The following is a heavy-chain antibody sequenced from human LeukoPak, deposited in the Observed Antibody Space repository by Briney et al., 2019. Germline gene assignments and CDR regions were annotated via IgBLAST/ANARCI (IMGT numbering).Heavy chain of an antibody. V-gene: IGHV4-34*01. D-gene: IGHD6-13*01. Sequence: SETLSLTCAVYGGSFSGYYWSWIRQPPGKGLEWIGEINHSGSTNYNPSLKRRVTISVDTSKNQFSLKLSTVTAADTAVYYCARGSSSWAYYYYGMDVWGQGTTVTVSS. CDR2: INHSGST. J-gene: IGHJ6*02. CDR3: ARGSSSWAYYYYGMDV. CDR1: GGSFSGYY.